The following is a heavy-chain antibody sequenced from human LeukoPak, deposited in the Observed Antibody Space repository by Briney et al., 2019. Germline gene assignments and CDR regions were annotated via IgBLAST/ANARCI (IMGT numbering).Heavy chain of an antibody. V-gene: IGHV3-64*01. J-gene: IGHJ4*02. Sequence: GGSLRLSCAASGFSFQNYAMHWVRQAPGKRLVYVSAISADGTDTYYANSVKGRFTISRDNSKNMLYLQMGSLRAEDMAVYYCSREGDSGRTDYWGKGALVSVSS. CDR1: GFSFQNYA. CDR2: ISADGTDT. CDR3: SREGDSGRTDY. D-gene: IGHD2-21*02.